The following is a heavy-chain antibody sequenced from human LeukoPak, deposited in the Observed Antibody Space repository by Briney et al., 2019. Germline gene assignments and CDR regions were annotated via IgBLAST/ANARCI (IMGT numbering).Heavy chain of an antibody. Sequence: GGSLRLSCAASGFTFSSYWMSWVRQAPGKGLEWVANIKEDGSDKNYVDSVTGRFTISRDNAKNSFYLQMNSLTAEDTAVYYCARDAAYGYDRFDYWGQGTQVTVSS. CDR2: IKEDGSDK. CDR1: GFTFSSYW. V-gene: IGHV3-7*01. J-gene: IGHJ4*02. D-gene: IGHD5-18*01. CDR3: ARDAAYGYDRFDY.